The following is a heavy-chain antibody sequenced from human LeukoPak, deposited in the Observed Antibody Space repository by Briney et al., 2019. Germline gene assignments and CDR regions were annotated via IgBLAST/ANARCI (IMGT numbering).Heavy chain of an antibody. D-gene: IGHD1-26*01. CDR3: ARDTNSGSYSAYAFDI. J-gene: IGHJ3*02. CDR1: GGSFSGYY. V-gene: IGHV4-34*01. CDR2: INHSGST. Sequence: KPSETLSLTCAGYGGSFSGYYWSWIRQPPGKGLEWIGEINHSGSTNYNPSLKSRVTISVDTSKNQFSLKLSSVTAADTAVYYCARDTNSGSYSAYAFDIWGQGTMVTVSS.